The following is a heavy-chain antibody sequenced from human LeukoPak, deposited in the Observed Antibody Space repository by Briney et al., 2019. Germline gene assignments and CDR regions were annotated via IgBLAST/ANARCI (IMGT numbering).Heavy chain of an antibody. V-gene: IGHV3-53*05. D-gene: IGHD6-13*01. J-gene: IGHJ4*02. CDR2: LYSGGTT. CDR3: ASPSPGGGAAGLFDY. CDR1: GFTVSSNF. Sequence: PGGSLRLSCAVSGFTVSSNFLNWVRQAAGKGLEWVSVLYSGGTTFYADSVRGRFTISRDNSRNTLYLQMNSLRADDTAVYYCASPSPGGGAAGLFDYWGQGTLVTVSS.